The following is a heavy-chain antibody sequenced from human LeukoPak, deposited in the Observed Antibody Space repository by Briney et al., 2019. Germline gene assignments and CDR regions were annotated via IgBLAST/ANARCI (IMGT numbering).Heavy chain of an antibody. Sequence: SETLSLTCTVSGGSISSSSYYWSWIRQAPGKGLEWIGYIYYSGNTNYNPSLKSRVTISIDTSKNQFSLKLTSVTAADTAVYYCARVGSGSFDYWGQGTLVTVSS. CDR2: IYYSGNT. V-gene: IGHV4-61*01. D-gene: IGHD3-3*01. CDR3: ARVGSGSFDY. CDR1: GGSISSSSYY. J-gene: IGHJ4*02.